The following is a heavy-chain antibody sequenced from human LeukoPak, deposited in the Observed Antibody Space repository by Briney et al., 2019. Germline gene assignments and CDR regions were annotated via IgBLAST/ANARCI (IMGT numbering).Heavy chain of an antibody. D-gene: IGHD6-13*01. V-gene: IGHV3-23*01. Sequence: PGGSLRLSCAASGYTFDDYAMSWVRQAPGKGLVWVSAISGSGGSTYYADSVKGRFTISRDNSKNTLYLQMNSLRAEDTAVYYCAKGAGDSSRWYAIFDYWGQGTLVTVSS. J-gene: IGHJ4*02. CDR3: AKGAGDSSRWYAIFDY. CDR1: GYTFDDYA. CDR2: ISGSGGST.